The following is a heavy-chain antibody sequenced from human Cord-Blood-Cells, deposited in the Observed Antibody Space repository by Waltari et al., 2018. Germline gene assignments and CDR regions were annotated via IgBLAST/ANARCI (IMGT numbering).Heavy chain of an antibody. D-gene: IGHD3-10*01. CDR2: IHYSGST. J-gene: IGHJ6*02. CDR1: GGSISSYY. V-gene: IGHV4-59*01. CDR3: ARDSYGSGSYYYYYYGMDV. Sequence: QVQLQESGPGLVKPSETLSLTCPVSGGSISSYYWSWTRQPPATRLEWIGYIHYSGSTNYNPSLKSRVTISVDTSKNQFSLKLSSVTAADTAVYYCARDSYGSGSYYYYYYGMDVWGQGTTVTVSS.